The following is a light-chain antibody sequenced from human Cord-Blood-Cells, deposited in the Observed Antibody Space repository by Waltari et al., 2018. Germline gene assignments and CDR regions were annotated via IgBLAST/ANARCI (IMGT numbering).Light chain of an antibody. CDR2: DVS. V-gene: IGLV2-14*03. Sequence: QSALTQPASVSGSPGQSLTIPCTGTSSDVGGHNYVSWYQHHPGKAPKLMIYDVSNRPSGVSNRFSGSKSGNTASLTISGLQAEDEADYYCSSYTSSSTVVFGGGTKLTVL. CDR3: SSYTSSSTVV. J-gene: IGLJ2*01. CDR1: SSDVGGHNY.